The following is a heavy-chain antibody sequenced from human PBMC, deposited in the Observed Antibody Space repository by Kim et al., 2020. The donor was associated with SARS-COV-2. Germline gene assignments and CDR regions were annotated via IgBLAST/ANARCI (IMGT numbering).Heavy chain of an antibody. CDR1: GFTFRNYW. CDR3: ARGLFRTGFDV. D-gene: IGHD2-21*02. Sequence: GGSLRLSCAASGFTFRNYWINWVRQATGKGLVWVSRISSDGSSTNYADSVKGRFTLSRDNAENTLYLQMNSLRAEDTAVYYCARGLFRTGFDVWGQGTTVTVSS. V-gene: IGHV3-74*01. J-gene: IGHJ6*02. CDR2: ISSDGSST.